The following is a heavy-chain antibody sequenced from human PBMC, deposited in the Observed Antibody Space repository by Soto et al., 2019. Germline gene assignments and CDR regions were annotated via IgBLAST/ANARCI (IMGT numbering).Heavy chain of an antibody. J-gene: IGHJ4*02. D-gene: IGHD2-2*01. V-gene: IGHV3-21*01. CDR3: ATSTPYCSSTSYLDY. CDR1: GFTFSSYS. CDR2: ISSSSSYI. Sequence: EVQLVESGGGLVKPGGSLRLSCAASGFTFSSYSMNWVRQAPGKGLVWVSSISSSSSYIYYADSVKGRFTISRDNANNSLYLQMNSLRAEDTAVYYCATSTPYCSSTSYLDYWRQGTLVTVSS.